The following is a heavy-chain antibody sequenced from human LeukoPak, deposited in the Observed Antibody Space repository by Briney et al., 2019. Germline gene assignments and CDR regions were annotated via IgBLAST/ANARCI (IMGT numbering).Heavy chain of an antibody. Sequence: SPKVSCKASGDTFSTYAISWVRQAPRQQREWLRRIIPILGIANYAQKFQGRVTITADKSTSTAYMELSSLRAEDAAVCYCARVPMWVAVAGTSALVYWGQGTLVTVSS. J-gene: IGHJ4*02. CDR2: IIPILGIA. D-gene: IGHD6-19*01. CDR1: GDTFSTYA. V-gene: IGHV1-69*04. CDR3: ARVPMWVAVAGTSALVY.